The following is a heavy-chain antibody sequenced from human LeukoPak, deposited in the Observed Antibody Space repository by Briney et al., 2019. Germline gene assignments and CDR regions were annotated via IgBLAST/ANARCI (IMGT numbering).Heavy chain of an antibody. CDR1: GYTFTSNY. Sequence: ASVKVSCKAFGYTFTSNYMHWVRQAPGQGLEWMGIINPSGGSTSYAQKFQGRITLSRDTSTSTVYMELSSLRSDDTAVYYCARAVDTPIYYFEYWGQGALVTVSS. J-gene: IGHJ4*02. CDR3: ARAVDTPIYYFEY. CDR2: INPSGGST. V-gene: IGHV1-46*01. D-gene: IGHD5-18*01.